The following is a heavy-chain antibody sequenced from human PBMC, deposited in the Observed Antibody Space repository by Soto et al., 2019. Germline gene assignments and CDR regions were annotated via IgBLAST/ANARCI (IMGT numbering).Heavy chain of an antibody. CDR2: ISAYNGNT. J-gene: IGHJ4*02. V-gene: IGHV1-18*01. Sequence: ASVKVSCKASGYTFTSYGISWVRQAPGQGLEWMGWISAYNGNTNYAQKLQGRVTMTTDTSTSTAYMELRSLRSDDTAVYYCARDPYPQYQLQMGDYWGQGTLVTVSS. CDR1: GYTFTSYG. D-gene: IGHD2-2*01. CDR3: ARDPYPQYQLQMGDY.